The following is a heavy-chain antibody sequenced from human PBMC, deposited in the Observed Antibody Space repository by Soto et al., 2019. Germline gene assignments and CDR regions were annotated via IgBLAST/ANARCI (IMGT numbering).Heavy chain of an antibody. CDR3: GRGYCSGGTCSPWYGMDV. J-gene: IGHJ6*02. CDR1: GFTFTNYW. D-gene: IGHD2-15*01. Sequence: PGGSLRLSCAASGFTFTNYWMHWVRQAPGKGLVWVSRINSDGSNTSYADSVKGRFTISRDNAKNTLYLQMNRLRAEDMAVYYCGRGYCSGGTCSPWYGMDVWGQGTTVTVSS. CDR2: INSDGSNT. V-gene: IGHV3-74*01.